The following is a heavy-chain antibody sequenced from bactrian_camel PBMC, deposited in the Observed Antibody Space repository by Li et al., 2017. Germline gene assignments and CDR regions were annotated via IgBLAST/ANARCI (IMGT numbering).Heavy chain of an antibody. CDR3: AGDRLMGWGEGTEFAY. D-gene: IGHD5*01. CDR2: ISSGGGRT. J-gene: IGHJ6*01. V-gene: IGHV3S40*01. CDR1: GRSSGSSFC. Sequence: VQLVESGGGSVQAGGSLRLSCGVSGRSSGSSFCMGWFRQAPGKGLEWVSAISSGGGRTYYADSVKGRFTIPRDNAKNTLCLQMNSLKPEDTAVYYCAGDRLMGWGEGTEFAYWGQGTQVTVS.